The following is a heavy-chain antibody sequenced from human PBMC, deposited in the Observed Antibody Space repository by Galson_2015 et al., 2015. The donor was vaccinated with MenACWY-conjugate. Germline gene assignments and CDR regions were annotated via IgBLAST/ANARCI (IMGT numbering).Heavy chain of an antibody. Sequence: ETLSLTCSVSGGSLTAYYWAWVRQPPGQGLEWIVLIYTSGSTKYNPSLKSRVTISLDTSKNQVFLILSSVTAADTAVYYCAREFSTWGQGTLVTVSS. CDR3: AREFST. CDR2: IYTSGST. V-gene: IGHV4-4*08. J-gene: IGHJ5*02. CDR1: GGSLTAYY. D-gene: IGHD6-13*01.